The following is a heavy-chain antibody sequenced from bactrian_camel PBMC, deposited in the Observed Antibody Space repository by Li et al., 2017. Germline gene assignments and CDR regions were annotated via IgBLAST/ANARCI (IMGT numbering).Heavy chain of an antibody. CDR2: IGSDNSP. D-gene: IGHD1*01. J-gene: IGHJ4*01. V-gene: IGHV3S57*01. CDR3: AAASKEIATPPYFLRLGPTWSTGTHNF. CDR1: GWPYRKYC. Sequence: VESGGGSVQAGGSLRLSCATSGWPYRKYCMAWFRQTPGKEREGVAVIGSDNSPIYADSVQGRFTISQDGAKHTLYLEMNDLKPEDTAIYYCAAASKEIATPPYFLRLGPTWSTGTHNFWGEGTQVTVS.